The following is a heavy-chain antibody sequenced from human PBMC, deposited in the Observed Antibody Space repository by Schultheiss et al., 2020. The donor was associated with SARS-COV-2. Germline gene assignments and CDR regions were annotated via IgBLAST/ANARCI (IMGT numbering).Heavy chain of an antibody. CDR3: ARGYCSGGSCLYYYYGMDV. CDR2: IYYSGST. J-gene: IGHJ6*02. Sequence: SETLSLTCTVSGGSISSYYWSWIRQPPGKGLEWIGYIYYSGSTNYNPSLKSRVTISVDTSKNQFSLKLSSVTAADTAVYYCARGYCSGGSCLYYYYGMDVWGQGTTVTVSS. V-gene: IGHV4-59*01. D-gene: IGHD2-15*01. CDR1: GGSISSYY.